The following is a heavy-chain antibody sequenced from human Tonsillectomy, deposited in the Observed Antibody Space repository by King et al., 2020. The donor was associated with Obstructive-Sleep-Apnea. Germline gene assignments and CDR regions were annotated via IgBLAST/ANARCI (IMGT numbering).Heavy chain of an antibody. V-gene: IGHV3-7*01. CDR1: GFTFSSYW. CDR3: SRSISPGYSGTPAGY. CDR2: VKQDGSEE. J-gene: IGHJ4*02. D-gene: IGHD5-12*01. Sequence: VQLVESGGGLVQPGGSLRLSCAASGFTFSSYWMNWVRQAPGKGLEWVSNVKQDGSEEYYVGSVKGRFTISRYNAKNELYWQMNSLRAEGTAVYYCSRSISPGYSGTPAGYWGQGTLVTVSS.